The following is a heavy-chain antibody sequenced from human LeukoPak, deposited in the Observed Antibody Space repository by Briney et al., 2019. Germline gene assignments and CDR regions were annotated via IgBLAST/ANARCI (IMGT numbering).Heavy chain of an antibody. V-gene: IGHV5-51*01. Sequence: PGESLKISCKGSEYTFISYWIGWVRQMPGKGLEWMGIIYPGDSDTRYSPSFQGQVTISADKSISTTYLQWSSLKASDTAMYYCARGRTYYGSGTYYNGFDYWGQGTLVTVFS. CDR3: ARGRTYYGSGTYYNGFDY. D-gene: IGHD3-10*01. CDR1: EYTFISYW. J-gene: IGHJ4*02. CDR2: IYPGDSDT.